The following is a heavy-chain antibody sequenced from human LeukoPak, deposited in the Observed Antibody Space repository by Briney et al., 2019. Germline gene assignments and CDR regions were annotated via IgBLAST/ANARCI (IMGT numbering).Heavy chain of an antibody. Sequence: GGSLRLSCAASGFIFSDYAMHWVRQAPGKGLVWVSRIISDGSTTDYADSVKGRFTISRDNAKNTLYLQMNSLRDEDTAMYYCTRDRARAGGEILDYRGQGTLVTVSS. V-gene: IGHV3-74*01. D-gene: IGHD3-10*01. CDR1: GFIFSDYA. CDR3: TRDRARAGGEILDY. CDR2: IISDGSTT. J-gene: IGHJ4*02.